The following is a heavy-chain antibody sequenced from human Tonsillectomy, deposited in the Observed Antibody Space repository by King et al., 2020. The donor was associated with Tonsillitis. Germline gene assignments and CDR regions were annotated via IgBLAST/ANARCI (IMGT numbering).Heavy chain of an antibody. Sequence: VQLVESGGGLVQPGGSLRLSCAASGFTFSSYAMSWVRQAPGKGLEWVSAISGSGGSTYYADSVKGRLTISRDNSKNTLYLQMNSLRAEDTAVYYCAKEWEHDYGGLLDAFDIWGQGTMVTVSS. V-gene: IGHV3-23*04. CDR3: AKEWEHDYGGLLDAFDI. CDR2: ISGSGGST. D-gene: IGHD4-23*01. J-gene: IGHJ3*02. CDR1: GFTFSSYA.